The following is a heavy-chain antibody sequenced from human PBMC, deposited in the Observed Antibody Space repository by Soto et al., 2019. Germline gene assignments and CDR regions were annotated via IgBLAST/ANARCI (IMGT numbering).Heavy chain of an antibody. D-gene: IGHD2-15*01. V-gene: IGHV1-69*02. CDR2: IIPILGIA. Sequence: QVQLVHSGAAVKKPGSSVKVSCKASGGTFSSYTISWVRQAPGQGLEWMGRIIPILGIANYAQKFQGRVTITADKSTSTAYMELSSLTSEDTSVYYCARGGSHIDYWGQGTLVTVSS. CDR1: GGTFSSYT. CDR3: ARGGSHIDY. J-gene: IGHJ4*02.